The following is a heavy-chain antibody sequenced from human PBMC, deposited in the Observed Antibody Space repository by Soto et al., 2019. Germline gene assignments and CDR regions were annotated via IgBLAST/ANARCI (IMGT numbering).Heavy chain of an antibody. CDR2: IYPGDSDT. J-gene: IGHJ6*02. D-gene: IGHD1-1*01. V-gene: IGHV5-51*01. CDR3: AREPSDYYYGMDV. CDR1: GYSFTSYW. Sequence: RGESLKISCKGSGYSFTSYWIGWVRQMPGKGLEWMGIIYPGDSDTRYSPSFQGQVTISADKSISTAYLQWSSLKASDTAMYYCAREPSDYYYGMDVWGQGTTVTVSS.